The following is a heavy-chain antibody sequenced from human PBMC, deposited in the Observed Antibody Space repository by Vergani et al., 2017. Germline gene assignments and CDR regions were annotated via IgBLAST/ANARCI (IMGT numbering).Heavy chain of an antibody. J-gene: IGHJ6*03. D-gene: IGHD2-2*01. CDR2: INHSGST. Sequence: QVQLQQWGAGLLKPSETLSLTCAVYGGSFSGYYWSWIRQPPGKGLEWIGEINHSGSTNYNPSLKSRVTISVGPSKNQFSLKLSSVTAADTAVYYCARGRKPAAHYYDYYVDVWGKGTTVTVS. CDR3: ARGRKPAAHYYDYYVDV. CDR1: GGSFSGYY. V-gene: IGHV4-34*01.